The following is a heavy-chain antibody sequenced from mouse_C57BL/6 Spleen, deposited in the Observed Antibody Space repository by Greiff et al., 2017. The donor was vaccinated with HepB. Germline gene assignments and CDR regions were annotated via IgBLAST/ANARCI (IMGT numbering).Heavy chain of an antibody. CDR3: ASPIYDSCYDSMGY. D-gene: IGHD2-3*01. J-gene: IGHJ4*01. CDR1: GFTFSDYG. Sequence: DVQLVESGAGLVKPGGSLKFSCAASGFTFSDYGMHWVRQAPEKGLEGVAYISSGSSTIHDADTVKGRFTISRNNAKNTRFLQMTSLRSEHTAMCYCASPIYDSCYDSMGYWGQGASVTVSS. CDR2: ISSGSSTI. V-gene: IGHV5-17*01.